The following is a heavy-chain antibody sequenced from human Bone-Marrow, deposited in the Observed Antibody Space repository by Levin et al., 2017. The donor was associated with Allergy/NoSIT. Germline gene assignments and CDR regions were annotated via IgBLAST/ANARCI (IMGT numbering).Heavy chain of an antibody. CDR1: GGSISSGGYY. CDR2: IYYSGST. J-gene: IGHJ4*02. V-gene: IGHV4-31*03. Sequence: SETLSLTCTVSGGSISSGGYYWSWIRQHPGKGLEWIGYIYYSGSTYYNPSLKSRVTISVDTSKNQFSLKLSSVTAADTAVYYCARDSFSEQLVHGLFDYWGQGTLVTVSS. CDR3: ARDSFSEQLVHGLFDY. D-gene: IGHD6-13*01.